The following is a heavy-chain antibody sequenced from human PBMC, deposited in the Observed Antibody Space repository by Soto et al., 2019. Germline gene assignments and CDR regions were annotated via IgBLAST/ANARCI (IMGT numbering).Heavy chain of an antibody. D-gene: IGHD2-21*02. Sequence: QVQLVQSGAEVKKPGASVKVSCKASGYTFTSYYMHWVRQAPGQGLEWMGIINPSGGSTNYAQKCQSRVTMTRDTTTSTVYMELSSLRSEDTAVYYCARVYCGGDCYSGDYWGQGTLVTVSS. CDR2: INPSGGST. V-gene: IGHV1-46*01. CDR3: ARVYCGGDCYSGDY. J-gene: IGHJ4*02. CDR1: GYTFTSYY.